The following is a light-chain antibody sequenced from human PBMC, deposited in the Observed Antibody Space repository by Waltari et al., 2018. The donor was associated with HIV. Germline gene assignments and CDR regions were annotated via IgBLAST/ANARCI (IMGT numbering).Light chain of an antibody. J-gene: IGKJ4*01. CDR1: QSIRSS. CDR2: DAS. CDR3: QHRRT. V-gene: IGKV3-11*01. Sequence: EIFLTQGPATLSLSPGERATLSCWASQSIRSSLAWYQVKRGQPPRLLIYDASTRASAVPARFTGSGSGTDFTLTISSLEPDDFAIYYCQHRRTFGGGTKVGIK.